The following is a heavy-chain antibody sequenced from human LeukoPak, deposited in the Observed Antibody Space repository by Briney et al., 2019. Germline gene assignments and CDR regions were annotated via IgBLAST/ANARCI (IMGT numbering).Heavy chain of an antibody. CDR1: GGTFSSYT. J-gene: IGHJ3*02. D-gene: IGHD2-15*01. CDR2: IIPILGIA. V-gene: IGHV1-69*02. Sequence: ASVKVSCKASGGTFSSYTISWVRQAPGQGLEWMGRIIPILGIANYAQKFQGRVTITADKSTSTAYMELSRLRSEDTAVYYCASSAQKYCSGGSCLAFDIWGQGTMVTVSS. CDR3: ASSAQKYCSGGSCLAFDI.